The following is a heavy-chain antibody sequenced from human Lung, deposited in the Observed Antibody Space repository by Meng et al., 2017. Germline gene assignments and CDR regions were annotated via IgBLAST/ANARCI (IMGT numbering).Heavy chain of an antibody. V-gene: IGHV4-34*01. CDR2: INHSGST. Sequence: HVRLQQGGAGLLRPSATLSLPCVVSGGSFSDYSWSWIRQPPGKGLEWIGEINHSGSTNYNPSLESRATISVDTSQNNLSLKLSSVTAADSAVYYCARGPTTMAHDFDYWGQGTLVTVSS. D-gene: IGHD4-11*01. CDR3: ARGPTTMAHDFDY. J-gene: IGHJ4*02. CDR1: GGSFSDYS.